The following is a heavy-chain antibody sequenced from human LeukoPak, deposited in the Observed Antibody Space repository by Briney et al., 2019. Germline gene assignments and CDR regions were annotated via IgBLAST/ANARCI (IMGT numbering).Heavy chain of an antibody. D-gene: IGHD6-19*01. J-gene: IGHJ6*02. V-gene: IGHV4-59*08. CDR3: ARHDEIAVFRNGLDV. CDR2: IYYSGST. CDR1: GGSISSYY. Sequence: PSETLSLTCTVSGGSISSYYWSWIRQPPGKGPEGVGYIYYSGSTIYNPSLKSRVTMSVDTSGNQFSLKLSSVTAADTAVYYCARHDEIAVFRNGLDVWGQGTTVTVS.